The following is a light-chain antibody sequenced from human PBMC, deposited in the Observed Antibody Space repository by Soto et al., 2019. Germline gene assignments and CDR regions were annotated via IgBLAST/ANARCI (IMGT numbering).Light chain of an antibody. CDR2: AAS. Sequence: EIVLTQSPGTLSLSPGERATLSCRASQSVSSNYLAWYQQKPGQAPRLLIYAASSRATGIPDRFSGSGSGTDFTLTISRLEPEDFAVYYCQQYGNSPWTCGQGTKVEIK. CDR3: QQYGNSPWT. CDR1: QSVSSNY. J-gene: IGKJ1*01. V-gene: IGKV3-20*01.